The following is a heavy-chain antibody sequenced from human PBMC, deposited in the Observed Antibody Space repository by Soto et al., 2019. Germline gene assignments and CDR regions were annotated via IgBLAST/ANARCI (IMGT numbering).Heavy chain of an antibody. Sequence: VKVSCKASGFTFTSSAVQWVRQARGQRLEWIGWIVVGSGNTNYAQKFQERVTITRDMSTSTAYMELSSLRSEDTAVYYCAADAGSWYGPQHNYYYYYGMDVWGQGTTVTVSS. CDR3: AADAGSWYGPQHNYYYYYGMDV. CDR2: IVVGSGNT. V-gene: IGHV1-58*01. D-gene: IGHD6-13*01. CDR1: GFTFTSSA. J-gene: IGHJ6*02.